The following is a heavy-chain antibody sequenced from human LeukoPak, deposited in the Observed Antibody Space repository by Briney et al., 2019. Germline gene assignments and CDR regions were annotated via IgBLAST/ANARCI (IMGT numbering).Heavy chain of an antibody. CDR1: GFTFSSYSMK. V-gene: IGHV4-39*01. CDR3: ARRYYYYYYMDV. J-gene: IGHJ6*03. Sequence: GSLRLSCAASGFTFSSYSMKWVRQAPGKGLEWIGSIYYSGSTYYNPSLKSRVTISVDTSKNQLSLKLSSVTAADTAVYYCARRYYYYYYMDVWGKGTTVTISS. CDR2: IYYSGST.